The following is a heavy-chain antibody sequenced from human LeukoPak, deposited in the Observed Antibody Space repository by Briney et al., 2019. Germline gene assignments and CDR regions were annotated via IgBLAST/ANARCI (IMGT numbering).Heavy chain of an antibody. CDR1: GFTFSDYY. CDR2: ISSSGSTI. V-gene: IGHV3-11*01. D-gene: IGHD3-10*01. CDR3: AREMVRGVLSY. J-gene: IGHJ4*02. Sequence: GGSLRLSCAASGFTFSDYYMSWIRQAPGKGLEWVSYISSSGSTIYYAASVKGRFTISRDNAKNSLYLQLNSLRAEDTAVYYCAREMVRGVLSYWGQGTLVTVSS.